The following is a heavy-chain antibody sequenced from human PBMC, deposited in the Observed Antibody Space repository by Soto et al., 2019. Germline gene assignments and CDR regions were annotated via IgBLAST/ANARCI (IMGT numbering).Heavy chain of an antibody. CDR2: TYPGDSDT. Sequence: PGESLKISCKGSGYSFTSYWIGWVRQMPGKGLEWMGITYPGDSDTRYSPSFQGQVTISVDKSISTAYLQWSNLKASDTAMYYCARMGEWTYYDFWSPYDYWGKGTLVTVSS. J-gene: IGHJ4*02. V-gene: IGHV5-51*01. CDR1: GYSFTSYW. CDR3: ARMGEWTYYDFWSPYDY. D-gene: IGHD3-3*01.